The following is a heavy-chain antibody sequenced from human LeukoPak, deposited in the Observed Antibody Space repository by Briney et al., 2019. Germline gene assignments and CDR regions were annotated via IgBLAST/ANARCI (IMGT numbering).Heavy chain of an antibody. Sequence: GGSLRLSCAASGFTFSSYAMSWVRQAPGKGLEWVSAISGSGGSTYYADSVKGRFTISRDNSKNALYLQMNSLRAEDTAVYYCAKEGIDTIFGVVIPYYFDYWGQGTLVTVSS. V-gene: IGHV3-23*01. D-gene: IGHD3-3*01. CDR2: ISGSGGST. J-gene: IGHJ4*02. CDR1: GFTFSSYA. CDR3: AKEGIDTIFGVVIPYYFDY.